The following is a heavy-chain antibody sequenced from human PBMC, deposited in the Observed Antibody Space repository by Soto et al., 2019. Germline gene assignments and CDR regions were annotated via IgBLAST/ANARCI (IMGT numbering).Heavy chain of an antibody. D-gene: IGHD6-13*01. CDR1: GYTFTSYG. CDR3: ARDDSIAAAGIGGCLTY. CDR2: ISAYNGNT. Sequence: GASVKVSCKASGYTFTSYGISWVRQAPGQGLEWMGWISAYNGNTNYAQKLQGRVTMTTDTSTSTAYMELRSLRSDDTAVYYCARDDSIAAAGIGGCLTYWGQGTLVTVSS. J-gene: IGHJ4*02. V-gene: IGHV1-18*01.